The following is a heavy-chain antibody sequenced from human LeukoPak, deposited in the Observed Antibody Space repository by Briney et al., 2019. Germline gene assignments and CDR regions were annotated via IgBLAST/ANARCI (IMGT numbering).Heavy chain of an antibody. V-gene: IGHV3-23*01. D-gene: IGHD5-18*01. CDR1: GFTFSSYG. Sequence: PGGSLRLSCAASGFTFSSYGMSWVRQAPGRGLEWVSAISGSGGSTYYADSVKGRFTISRDNSKNTLYLQMNSLRAEDTAVYYCATRVDTYFDYWGQGTLVTVSS. CDR3: ATRVDTYFDY. J-gene: IGHJ4*02. CDR2: ISGSGGST.